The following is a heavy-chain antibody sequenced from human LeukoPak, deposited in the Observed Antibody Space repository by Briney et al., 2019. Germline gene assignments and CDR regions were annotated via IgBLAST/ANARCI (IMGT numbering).Heavy chain of an antibody. D-gene: IGHD1-26*01. J-gene: IGHJ3*02. CDR2: IYISGST. V-gene: IGHV4-4*07. CDR1: GGSISSYY. CDR3: ARHYSGTLHRLPAAFDI. Sequence: PSETLSLTCTVSGGSISSYYWSWIRQPAGKGLEWIGRIYISGSTNYNPFLKSRVTMSVDTSKNQFSLKLSSVTAADTAVYYCARHYSGTLHRLPAAFDIWGQGTMVTVSS.